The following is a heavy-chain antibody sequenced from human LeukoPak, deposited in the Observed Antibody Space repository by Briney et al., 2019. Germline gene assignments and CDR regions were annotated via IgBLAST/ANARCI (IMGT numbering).Heavy chain of an antibody. V-gene: IGHV4-39*01. D-gene: IGHD3/OR15-3a*01. CDR2: IHYTGST. Sequence: SETLSLTCTVSGGSISGDYFYWGWIRQFPGTGLEWISSIHYTGSTYYNPSLKSHVSTSVDTSKNQFSLRLTSVTAADTAVYYCARQTGSGLFILPGGQGTLVTVSS. CDR3: ARQTGSGLFILP. J-gene: IGHJ4*02. CDR1: GGSISGDYFY.